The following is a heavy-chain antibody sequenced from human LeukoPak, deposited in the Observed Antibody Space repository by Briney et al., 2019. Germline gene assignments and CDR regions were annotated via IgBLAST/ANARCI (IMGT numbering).Heavy chain of an antibody. CDR3: ARCTSTSCYNFDY. CDR1: GGSINSGSFY. J-gene: IGHJ4*02. CDR2: VYTTGTT. Sequence: SETLSLTCTVSGGSINSGSFYWNWIRQSAGKGLEWIGHVYTTGTTNCNPSLRSRVTISLDTSKNQFSLNLNSVTAADTAVYYCARCTSTSCYNFDYWSQGTLLTVSS. D-gene: IGHD2-2*02. V-gene: IGHV4-61*09.